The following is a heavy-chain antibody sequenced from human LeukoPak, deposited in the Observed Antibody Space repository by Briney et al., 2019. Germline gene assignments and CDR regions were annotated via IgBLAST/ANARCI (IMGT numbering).Heavy chain of an antibody. V-gene: IGHV4-59*12. CDR3: ARAHRLYYYYYYYMDV. J-gene: IGHJ6*03. D-gene: IGHD3-22*01. CDR2: IYYSGST. Sequence: KPSETLSLTCTVSGGSISSYYWSWIRQPPGKGLEWIGYIYYSGSTNYNPSLKSRVTISVDTSKNQFSLKLSSVTAADTAVYYCARAHRLYYYYYYYMDVWGKGTTVTVSS. CDR1: GGSISSYY.